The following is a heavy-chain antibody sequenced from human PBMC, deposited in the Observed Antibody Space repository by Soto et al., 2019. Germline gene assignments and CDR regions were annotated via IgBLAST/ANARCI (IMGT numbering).Heavy chain of an antibody. V-gene: IGHV1-58*02. J-gene: IGHJ6*04. Sequence: SVQVCCQASGFTSTISAMPWARHSRGQRLEWIGWIVVGSGNTNYAQKFQERVTITRDMSPSTAYLELRSLTSEATAVYYCAAGGKAVAKYLYYGTDPWGKEPKVTV. CDR2: IVVGSGNT. CDR3: AAGGKAVAKYLYYGTDP. D-gene: IGHD6-19*01. CDR1: GFTSTISA.